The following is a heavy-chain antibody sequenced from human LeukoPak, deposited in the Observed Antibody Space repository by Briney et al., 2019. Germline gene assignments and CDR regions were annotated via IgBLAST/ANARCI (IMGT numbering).Heavy chain of an antibody. CDR3: AKFFSSSDGGSAWPAIDY. CDR2: ISVSDGTT. Sequence: GGSLRLSCAASGFTVSSNYMNWVRQAPGKGLEWVSTISVSDGTTYYADSVKGRFTISRDNCKNTVYLQMNSLRADDTAVYYCAKFFSSSDGGSAWPAIDYWGQGTLVTVSS. V-gene: IGHV3-23*01. CDR1: GFTVSSNY. J-gene: IGHJ4*02. D-gene: IGHD6-19*01.